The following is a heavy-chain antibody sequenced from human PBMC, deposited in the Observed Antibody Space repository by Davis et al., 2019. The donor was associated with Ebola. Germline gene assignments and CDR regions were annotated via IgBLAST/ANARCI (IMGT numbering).Heavy chain of an antibody. V-gene: IGHV4-34*01. CDR2: INHSGST. D-gene: IGHD6-6*01. CDR3: ARSAYSSSSGSNWFDP. J-gene: IGHJ5*02. Sequence: PSETLSLTCAVYGGSFSGYYWSWIRQPPGKGLEWIGEINHSGSTNYNPSLKSRVTISVDTSKNQFSLKLSSVTAADTAVYYCARSAYSSSSGSNWFDPWGQGTLVTVSS. CDR1: GGSFSGYY.